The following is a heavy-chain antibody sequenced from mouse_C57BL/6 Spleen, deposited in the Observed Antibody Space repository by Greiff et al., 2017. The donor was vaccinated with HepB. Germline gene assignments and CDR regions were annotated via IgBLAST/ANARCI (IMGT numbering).Heavy chain of an antibody. CDR2: ISYDGSN. J-gene: IGHJ2*01. V-gene: IGHV3-6*01. D-gene: IGHD1-1*01. Sequence: ESGPGLVKPSQSLSLTCSVTGYSITSGYYWNWIRQFPGNKLEWMGYISYDGSNNYNPSLKNRISITRDTSKNQFFLKLNSVTTEDTATYYCARGDYYGSSKILDYWGQGTTLTVSS. CDR1: GYSITSGYY. CDR3: ARGDYYGSSKILDY.